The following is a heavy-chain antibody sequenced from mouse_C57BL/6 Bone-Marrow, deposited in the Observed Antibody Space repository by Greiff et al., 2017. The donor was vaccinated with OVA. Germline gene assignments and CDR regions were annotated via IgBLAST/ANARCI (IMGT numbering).Heavy chain of an antibody. Sequence: VQLKESGAELVRPGASVKLSCTASGFNIKDDYMHWVKQRPEQGLEWIGWIDPENGDTEYASKFQGKATITADTSSNTAYLQLSSLTSEDTAVYYCTTPVEYFDVWGTGTTVTVSS. CDR3: TTPVEYFDV. CDR2: IDPENGDT. V-gene: IGHV14-4*01. CDR1: GFNIKDDY. J-gene: IGHJ1*03.